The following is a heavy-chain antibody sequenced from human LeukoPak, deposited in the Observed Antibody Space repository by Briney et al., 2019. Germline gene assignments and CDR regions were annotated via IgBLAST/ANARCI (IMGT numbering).Heavy chain of an antibody. V-gene: IGHV4-39*07. CDR3: ARDSGAGDYYDSSGYSHV. CDR1: RGSISSSNYY. J-gene: IGHJ4*02. Sequence: SETLSLICSVSRGSISSSNYYWGWIRQPPGKGLEWVGNIYYSGTTYYNPSLPSLKSRVTILIDTSKNQFSLRLRSVTAADTAVYYCARDSGAGDYYDSSGYSHVWGQGTLVTVSS. D-gene: IGHD3-22*01. CDR2: IYYSGTT.